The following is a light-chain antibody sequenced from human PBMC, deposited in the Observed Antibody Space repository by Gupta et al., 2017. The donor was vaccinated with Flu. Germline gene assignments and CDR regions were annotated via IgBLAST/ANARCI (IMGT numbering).Light chain of an antibody. Sequence: FLSASVGDRVTITCRASQGISSSLAWYQQKPGKAPKLLIYAASTLQSGVPSRFSGSGSGTEFTLTISSLQPEDFATYYCQQLNSYPRGFTFGPGTKVDIK. V-gene: IGKV1-9*01. CDR1: QGISSS. CDR3: QQLNSYPRGFT. CDR2: AAS. J-gene: IGKJ3*01.